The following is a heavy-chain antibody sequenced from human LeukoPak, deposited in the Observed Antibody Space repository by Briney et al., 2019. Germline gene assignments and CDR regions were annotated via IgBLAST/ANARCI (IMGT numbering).Heavy chain of an antibody. CDR1: GFTFSSYG. CDR3: AKVPQDIVVVPAPWFDP. CDR2: ISGSGGST. D-gene: IGHD2-2*01. V-gene: IGHV3-23*01. Sequence: GGSLRLSCAASGFTFSSYGMHWVRQAPGKGLEWVSAISGSGGSTYYADSVKGRFTISRDNSKNTLYLQMNSLRAEDTAVYYCAKVPQDIVVVPAPWFDPWGQGTLVTVSS. J-gene: IGHJ5*02.